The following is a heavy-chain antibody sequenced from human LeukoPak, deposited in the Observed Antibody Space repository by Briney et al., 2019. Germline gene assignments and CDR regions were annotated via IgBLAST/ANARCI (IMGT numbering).Heavy chain of an antibody. CDR2: IYPGDSDT. J-gene: IGHJ4*02. V-gene: IGHV5-51*01. CDR3: ARLGICYGGTCSSFDY. Sequence: GESLKISCKGSGYRFTRSWIGWVRQMPGKGLEWMGIIYPGDSDTRYSPSFQGQVTISADKSITTAYLQWNSLKASDTAIYYCARLGICYGGTCSSFDYWGQGTLVTVSS. CDR1: GYRFTRSW. D-gene: IGHD2-15*01.